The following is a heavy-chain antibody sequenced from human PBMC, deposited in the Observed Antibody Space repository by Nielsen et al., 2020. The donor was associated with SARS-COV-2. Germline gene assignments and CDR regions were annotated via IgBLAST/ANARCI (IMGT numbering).Heavy chain of an antibody. D-gene: IGHD2-15*01. Sequence: GGSLRLSCAASGFTFDDYAMHWVRQAPGKGLEWVSGISWNSGSIGYADSVKGRFTISRDNAKNSLYLQMNSLRAEDTALYYCAKLVDCSGGSCYPGDYWGQGTLVTVSS. J-gene: IGHJ4*02. CDR2: ISWNSGSI. CDR3: AKLVDCSGGSCYPGDY. V-gene: IGHV3-9*01. CDR1: GFTFDDYA.